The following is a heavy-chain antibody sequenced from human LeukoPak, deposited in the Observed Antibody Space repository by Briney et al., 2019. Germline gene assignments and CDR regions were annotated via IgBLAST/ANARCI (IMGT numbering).Heavy chain of an antibody. J-gene: IGHJ4*02. CDR1: GFSFTNAL. CDR3: SRDGAHRDIDG. D-gene: IGHD4-17*01. Sequence: GGSLRLSCAASGFSFTNALMSWVRQAPGQGLEWVAFLSFDEVSKYYADSVRGRFTISRDKSKNTLYLQMDNLRVEDTALYYCSRDGAHRDIDGWGQGTLVSVSS. V-gene: IGHV3-33*08. CDR2: LSFDEVSK.